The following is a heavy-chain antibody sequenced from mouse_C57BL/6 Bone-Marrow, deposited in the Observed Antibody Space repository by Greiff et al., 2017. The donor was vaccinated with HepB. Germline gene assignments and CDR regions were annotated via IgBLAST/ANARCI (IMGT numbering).Heavy chain of an antibody. CDR1: GYTFTDYN. CDR2: INPNNGGT. CDR3: ARFSGDGSSFAY. Sequence: EVQLQQSGPELVKPGASVKMSCKASGYTFTDYNMHWVKQSHGKSLEWIGYINPNNGGTSYNQKFKGKATLTVNKSSSTAYMELRSLTSEDSAVYYCARFSGDGSSFAYWGQGTLVTVSA. V-gene: IGHV1-22*01. J-gene: IGHJ3*01. D-gene: IGHD2-3*01.